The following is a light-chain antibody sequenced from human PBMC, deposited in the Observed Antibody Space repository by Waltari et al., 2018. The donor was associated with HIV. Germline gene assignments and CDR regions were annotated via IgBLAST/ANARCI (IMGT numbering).Light chain of an antibody. Sequence: QSVLTQSPSASGTPGQRVTISCSGSSSNIGRYAVNWYQHLPGTAPKLLIYSDNQRPSGFPYRSSGSKSGTSASLAISGLQSEDEAEYYCATWDGSLSGGVFGGGTKLTVL. V-gene: IGLV1-44*01. CDR3: ATWDGSLSGGV. CDR1: SSNIGRYA. J-gene: IGLJ2*01. CDR2: SDN.